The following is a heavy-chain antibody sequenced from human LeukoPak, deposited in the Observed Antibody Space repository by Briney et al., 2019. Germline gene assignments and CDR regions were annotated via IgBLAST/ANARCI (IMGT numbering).Heavy chain of an antibody. V-gene: IGHV3-7*03. D-gene: IGHD3-10*01. CDR2: IKQDGSEK. CDR3: AREGGYGSGTDEESWFDP. Sequence: GGSLRLSCAASGFTFSSYGMHWVRQAPGKGLEWVANIKQDGSEKYSVDSVKGRFTISRDNAKNSLYLQMNSLRAEDTAVYYCAREGGYGSGTDEESWFDPWGQGTLVTVSS. CDR1: GFTFSSYG. J-gene: IGHJ5*02.